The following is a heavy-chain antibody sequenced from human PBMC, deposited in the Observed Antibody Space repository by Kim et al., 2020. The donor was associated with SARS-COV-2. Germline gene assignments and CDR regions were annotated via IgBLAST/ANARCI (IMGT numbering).Heavy chain of an antibody. D-gene: IGHD5-18*01. V-gene: IGHV1-46*01. J-gene: IGHJ6*02. CDR2: INPSGGST. Sequence: ASVKVSCKASGYTFTSYYMHWVRQAPGQGLEWMGIINPSGGSTSYAQKFQGRVTMTRDTSTSTVYMELSSLRSEDTAVYYCARDTGTAMVNWNGMDVWGQGTTVTVSS. CDR1: GYTFTSYY. CDR3: ARDTGTAMVNWNGMDV.